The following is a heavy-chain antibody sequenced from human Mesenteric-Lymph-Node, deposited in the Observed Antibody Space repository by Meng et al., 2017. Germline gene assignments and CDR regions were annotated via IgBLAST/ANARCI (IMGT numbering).Heavy chain of an antibody. CDR2: ISSSSSYI. D-gene: IGHD6-13*01. CDR3: AIAFKYSSSWFDY. J-gene: IGHJ4*02. V-gene: IGHV3-21*04. CDR1: GFTFSSYS. Sequence: GESLKISCAASGFTFSSYSMNWVRQAPGKGLEWVSSISSSSSYIYYADSVKGRFTISRDNSKNTLYLQMNSLRAEDTAVYYCAIAFKYSSSWFDYWGQGTLVTVSS.